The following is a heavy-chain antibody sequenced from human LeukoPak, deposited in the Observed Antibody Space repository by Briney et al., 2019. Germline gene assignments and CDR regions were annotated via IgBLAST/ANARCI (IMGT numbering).Heavy chain of an antibody. CDR2: IRSKANSYAT. J-gene: IGHJ6*02. CDR3: TGPSGSYSPGYYYYGMDV. D-gene: IGHD3-10*01. Sequence: GGSLRLSCAASGFTFSGSAMHWVRQASGKGLEWVGRIRSKANSYATAYAASVKGRFTISRDDSKNTAYLQMNSLKTEDTAVYYCTGPSGSYSPGYYYYGMDVWGQGTTVTVSS. V-gene: IGHV3-73*01. CDR1: GFTFSGSA.